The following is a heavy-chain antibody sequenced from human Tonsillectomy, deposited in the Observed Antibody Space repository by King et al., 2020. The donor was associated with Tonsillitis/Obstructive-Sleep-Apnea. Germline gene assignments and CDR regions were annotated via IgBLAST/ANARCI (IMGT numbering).Heavy chain of an antibody. CDR3: TTDIVVVPAPHP. CDR2: IKSKTDGGTT. J-gene: IGHJ5*02. D-gene: IGHD2-2*01. V-gene: IGHV3-15*01. Sequence: VQLVESGGGLVKPGGSLRLSCAASGFTFSNAWMSWVRQAPGKGLEWVGRIKSKTDGGTTDYAAPVKGRFTISRDDSKNTLYLQMNSLKTEDTAVYYCTTDIVVVPAPHPWGQGTLVTVSS. CDR1: GFTFSNAW.